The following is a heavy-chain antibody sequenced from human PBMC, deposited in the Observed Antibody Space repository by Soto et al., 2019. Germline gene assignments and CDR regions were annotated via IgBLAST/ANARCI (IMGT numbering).Heavy chain of an antibody. V-gene: IGHV4-38-2*01. J-gene: IGHJ4*02. CDR2: IYHSGST. CDR3: ARLNTDFDY. Sequence: SETLSLTCVVSGYSISSGYYWGWIRQPPGKGLEWIGSIYHSGSTYYNPSLKSRVTISVDTSKNQFSLKLNSVTAADTAVYYCARLNTDFDYWGRGTLVTVSS. CDR1: GYSISSGYY.